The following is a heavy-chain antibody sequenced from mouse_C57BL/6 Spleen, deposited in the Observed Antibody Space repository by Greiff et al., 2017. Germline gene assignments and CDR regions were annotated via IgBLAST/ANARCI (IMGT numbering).Heavy chain of an antibody. D-gene: IGHD3-2*02. CDR2: FYPGSGSI. CDR1: GYTFTEYT. Sequence: VKLMESGAELVKPGASVKLSCKASGYTFTEYTIHWVKQRSGQGLAWIGWFYPGSGSIKYNEKFKDKATLTADKSSSTVYMELSRLTSEDSAVYFCERHEGSSGYPYYFDYWGQGTTLTVSS. J-gene: IGHJ2*01. V-gene: IGHV1-62-2*01. CDR3: ERHEGSSGYPYYFDY.